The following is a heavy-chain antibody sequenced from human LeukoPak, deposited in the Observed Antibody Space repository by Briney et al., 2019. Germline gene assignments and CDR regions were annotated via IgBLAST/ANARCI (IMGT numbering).Heavy chain of an antibody. CDR3: AKDREWLSNWLDP. CDR2: ISYDGSNK. CDR1: GFTFSNYG. V-gene: IGHV3-30*18. D-gene: IGHD3-3*01. Sequence: PGGSLRLSCAASGFTFSNYGMHWVRQAPGKGLEWVAVISYDGSNKYYADSVKGRFTISRDNSKNTLYLQMNSLRAEDTAVYYCAKDREWLSNWLDPWGQGTLVTVSS. J-gene: IGHJ5*02.